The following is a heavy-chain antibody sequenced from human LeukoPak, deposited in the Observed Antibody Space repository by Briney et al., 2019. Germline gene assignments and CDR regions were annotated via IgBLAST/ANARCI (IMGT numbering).Heavy chain of an antibody. CDR1: GGSFSSGSYH. J-gene: IGHJ3*02. CDR2: IYSSGST. V-gene: IGHV4-61*01. CDR3: ARARNYYDSSGFYYEGDAFDI. Sequence: SETLSLTCAVYGGSFSSGSYHWSWIRQPPGKGLECIGYIYSSGSTNYNPSLKSRVTISVDTSKNQFSLKLSSVTAADTAVYYYARARNYYDSSGFYYEGDAFDIWGQGTMVTVSS. D-gene: IGHD3-22*01.